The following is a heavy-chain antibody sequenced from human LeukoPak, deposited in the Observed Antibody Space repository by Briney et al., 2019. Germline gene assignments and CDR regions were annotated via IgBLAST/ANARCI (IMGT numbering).Heavy chain of an antibody. D-gene: IGHD7-27*01. CDR1: GYTFTEHY. CDR3: ARDHNWGPDY. J-gene: IGHJ4*02. Sequence: ASVNVSRKPSGYTFTEHYFHWLRQAPGPGLEWMGWIHPKSGDTNYAERFQGRVSLTRDTSISTAYMQLSSLRSDDTAVYYCARDHNWGPDYWGQGTLVSVSS. V-gene: IGHV1-2*02. CDR2: IHPKSGDT.